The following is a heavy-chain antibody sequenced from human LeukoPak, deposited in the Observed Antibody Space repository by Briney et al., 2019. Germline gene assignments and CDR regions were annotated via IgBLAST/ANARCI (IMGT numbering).Heavy chain of an antibody. CDR3: AKDGYDSSGYFFEY. J-gene: IGHJ4*02. CDR1: GFTFSSYG. CDR2: IRYDGSNK. Sequence: GGSLRLSCAASGFTFSSYGMHWVRQAPGKGLEWAAFIRYDGSNKYYADSVKGRFTISRDNSKNTLYLQMNSLRAEDTAVYYCAKDGYDSSGYFFEYWGQGTLVTVSS. V-gene: IGHV3-30*02. D-gene: IGHD3-22*01.